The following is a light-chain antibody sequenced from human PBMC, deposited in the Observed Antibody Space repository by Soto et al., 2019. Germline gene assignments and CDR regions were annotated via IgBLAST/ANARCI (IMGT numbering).Light chain of an antibody. J-gene: IGKJ1*01. CDR2: EVS. Sequence: DIVMTQTPLSLSVTPGQPASISCKSSQSLRHSDGNTYLNWYLKRPGQPPQVLIFEVSNRYSGVPERFRGSGSGTDFTLEISRVEVEDVGVYYCMQSIQPWTFGQGTKVEIK. CDR1: QSLRHSDGNTY. V-gene: IGKV2D-29*01. CDR3: MQSIQPWT.